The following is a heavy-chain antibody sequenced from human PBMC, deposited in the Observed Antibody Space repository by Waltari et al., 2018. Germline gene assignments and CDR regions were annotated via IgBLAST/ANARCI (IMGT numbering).Heavy chain of an antibody. CDR1: GSTFNTFW. J-gene: IGHJ5*02. V-gene: IGHV3-74*01. CDR3: VRNMDDSPGGP. CDR2: INSDGSDT. D-gene: IGHD3-3*01. Sequence: DVQLVESGGGLGQPGESLRLSWAASGSTFNTFWMHWVREVPGKGLVWVSRINSDGSDTAYADSVKGRFIISRDNAKNTVSLQMNRLRAEDTGIYYCVRNMDDSPGGPWGQGTLVTVSS.